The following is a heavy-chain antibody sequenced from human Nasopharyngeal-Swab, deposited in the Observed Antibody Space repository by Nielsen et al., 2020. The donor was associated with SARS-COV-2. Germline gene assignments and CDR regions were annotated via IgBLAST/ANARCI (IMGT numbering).Heavy chain of an antibody. J-gene: IGHJ5*02. CDR1: GYSFITYD. CDR2: MNPNSGNT. D-gene: IGHD6-19*01. CDR3: ARSYSSGWLRGNWFDP. Sequence: ASVKVSCKASGYSFITYDINWVRQAPAQGLEWMGWMNPNSGNTGYAQKLQGRVTMTRNTSISTAYMELSSLISGDTAVYYCARSYSSGWLRGNWFDPWGQGTLVTVSS. V-gene: IGHV1-8*01.